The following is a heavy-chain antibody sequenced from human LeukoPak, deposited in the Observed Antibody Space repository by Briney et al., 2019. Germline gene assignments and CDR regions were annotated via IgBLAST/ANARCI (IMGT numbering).Heavy chain of an antibody. CDR3: ARDIVDTAMVTADY. D-gene: IGHD5-18*01. V-gene: IGHV1-69*04. J-gene: IGHJ4*02. CDR2: IIPILGIA. Sequence: GASVKVSCEASGGTFSSYAISWVRQAPGQGLEWMGRIIPILGIANYAQKFQGRVTITADKSTSTAYMELSSLRSEDTAVYYCARDIVDTAMVTADYWGQGTLVTVSS. CDR1: GGTFSSYA.